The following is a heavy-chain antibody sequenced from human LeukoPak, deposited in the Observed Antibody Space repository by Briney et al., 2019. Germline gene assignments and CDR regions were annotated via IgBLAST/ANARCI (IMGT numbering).Heavy chain of an antibody. CDR3: ARPTIFEYYFDS. J-gene: IGHJ4*02. CDR1: GGSISTYY. Sequence: SETLSLTCTVSGGSISTYYWSWIRQPAGKGLEWIGRIYRSGSADYNPSLKSRVTMSVDTSKNQFSLQLRSVTAADTAIYYCARPTIFEYYFDSWGQGALVTVSS. CDR2: IYRSGSA. D-gene: IGHD3-9*01. V-gene: IGHV4-4*07.